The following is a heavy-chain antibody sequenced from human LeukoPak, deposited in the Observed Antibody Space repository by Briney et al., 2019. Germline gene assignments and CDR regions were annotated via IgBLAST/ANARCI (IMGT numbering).Heavy chain of an antibody. Sequence: SGTLSLTCAVYGGSFSGYYWSWVRQPPGKGLEWIGEIINSGSTNYNPSLMSRVTISVDTSKNQFSLKLSSVTGADTAVYYCARGRWVGSSWYSAARNWFDPWGQGTLVTVSS. CDR2: IINSGST. J-gene: IGHJ5*02. CDR3: ARGRWVGSSWYSAARNWFDP. D-gene: IGHD6-13*01. V-gene: IGHV4-34*01. CDR1: GGSFSGYY.